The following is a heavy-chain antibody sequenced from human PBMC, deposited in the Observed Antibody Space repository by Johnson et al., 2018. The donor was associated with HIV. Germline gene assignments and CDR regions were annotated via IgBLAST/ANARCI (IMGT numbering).Heavy chain of an antibody. CDR3: AKDINLEDAFDI. CDR1: GFTFSNYD. Sequence: EVQLVESGGGLVQPGGSLRLSCVASGFTFSNYDMHWVRQATGKGLEWVSVIGAAGDTYYPGSVKGRFTISRDHAKNSLYLQVNSLRGEDTALYYCAKDINLEDAFDIWGQGTMVTVSS. CDR2: IGAAGDT. J-gene: IGHJ3*02. V-gene: IGHV3-13*01.